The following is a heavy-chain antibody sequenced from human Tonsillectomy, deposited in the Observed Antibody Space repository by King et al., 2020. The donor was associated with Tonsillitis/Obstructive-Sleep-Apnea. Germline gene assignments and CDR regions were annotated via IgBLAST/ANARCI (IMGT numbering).Heavy chain of an antibody. V-gene: IGHV3-23*04. D-gene: IGHD4-17*01. CDR1: GFTFSTYA. CDR2: ISGSGGST. J-gene: IGHJ2*01. CDR3: AKGGEDDYGEYWYFDL. Sequence: VQLVESGGDLVQPGGSLRLSCAASGFTFSTYAMSWVRQAPGKGLEWVSGISGSGGSTYHADSVKGRFTISRDNSKNTLYLQMNSLRAEDTAVYYCAKGGEDDYGEYWYFDLWGRGTLGTVSS.